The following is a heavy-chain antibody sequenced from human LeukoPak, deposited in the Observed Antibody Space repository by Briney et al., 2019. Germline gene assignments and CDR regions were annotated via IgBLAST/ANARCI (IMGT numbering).Heavy chain of an antibody. J-gene: IGHJ4*02. Sequence: AGGSLRLSCAASGFVVSSNYLAWVRQAPGEGLEWVSFMYSDNNIYYADSMKGRFTISRDNSKNTFYLQMNSLRVEDTAIYYCARGILGLITIDYWGQGTLVTVSS. V-gene: IGHV3-53*01. CDR3: ARGILGLITIDY. CDR2: MYSDNNI. CDR1: GFVVSSNY. D-gene: IGHD1-26*01.